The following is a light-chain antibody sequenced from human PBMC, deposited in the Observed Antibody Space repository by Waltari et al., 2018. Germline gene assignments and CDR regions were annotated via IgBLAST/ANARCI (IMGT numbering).Light chain of an antibody. CDR2: KAS. J-gene: IGKJ3*01. CDR1: QSIPRW. Sequence: DIQMTQSPSTLSASVGDRVTSTCRASQSIPRWLAWYQQKPGKTPKLLIYKASILESGVPSRFSGGGSVTEFTLTISSLQPDDFATYYCQHYDSYSATFGRGTKIEIK. CDR3: QHYDSYSAT. V-gene: IGKV1-5*03.